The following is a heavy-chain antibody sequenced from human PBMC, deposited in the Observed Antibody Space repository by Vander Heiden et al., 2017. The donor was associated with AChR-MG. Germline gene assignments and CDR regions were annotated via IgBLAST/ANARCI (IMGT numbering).Heavy chain of an antibody. D-gene: IGHD3-22*01. V-gene: IGHV3-66*01. CDR3: ASTYYYDSSGYPEV. Sequence: EVQLVESGGGLVQPGGSLRLSCAASGFTVSSNYMSWVRQAPGKGLEWVSVIYSGGSTYYADSVKGRFTISRDNSKNTLYLQMNSLRAEDTAVYYCASTYYYDSSGYPEVWGQGTLVTVSS. CDR1: GFTVSSNY. J-gene: IGHJ4*02. CDR2: IYSGGST.